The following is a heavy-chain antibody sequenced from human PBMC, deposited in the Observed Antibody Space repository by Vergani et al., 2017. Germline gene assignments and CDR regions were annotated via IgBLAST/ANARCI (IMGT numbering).Heavy chain of an antibody. CDR3: ARVNASPSFDY. CDR2: IYYSGLT. CDR1: GGSLSSYY. Sequence: QVQLQESGPGLVKPSETLSLTCTVSGGSLSSYYWSWIRQPPGKGLEWIGYIYYSGLTNYNPSLKSRVTISVDTSKNQFFLKLSSVTAADTAVYYCARVNASPSFDYWGQGTLVTVSS. V-gene: IGHV4-59*01. J-gene: IGHJ4*02. D-gene: IGHD6-6*01.